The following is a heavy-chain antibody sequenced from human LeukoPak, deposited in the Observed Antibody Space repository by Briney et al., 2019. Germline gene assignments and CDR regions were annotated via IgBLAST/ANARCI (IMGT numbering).Heavy chain of an antibody. J-gene: IGHJ5*02. D-gene: IGHD2-21*01. CDR3: ARADRLHGGPYLIGP. Sequence: GSVMVSCKTSGYSFTDYYMHWVRQAPGQGLEWMGWINPNSGGTSSAQKFQGRVTMTRDTSISTVYMEVSWLTSDDTAIYYCARADRLHGGPYLIGPWGQGTLVTVSS. CDR2: INPNSGGT. CDR1: GYSFTDYY. V-gene: IGHV1-2*02.